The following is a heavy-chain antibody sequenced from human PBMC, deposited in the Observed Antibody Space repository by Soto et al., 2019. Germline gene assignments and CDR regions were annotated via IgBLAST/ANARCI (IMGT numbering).Heavy chain of an antibody. Sequence: ASVKVSCKASGYSFTDYHIHWVRQAPGQGLEWLGRINPKSGGTSTAQKFQGWVTMTTDTSISTASMELTRLTSDDTAIYYCARGDSTDCSNGVCSFFYDHDMDVWG. CDR3: ARGDSTDCSNGVCSFFYDHDMDV. D-gene: IGHD2-8*01. J-gene: IGHJ6*02. CDR1: GYSFTDYH. V-gene: IGHV1-2*04. CDR2: INPKSGGT.